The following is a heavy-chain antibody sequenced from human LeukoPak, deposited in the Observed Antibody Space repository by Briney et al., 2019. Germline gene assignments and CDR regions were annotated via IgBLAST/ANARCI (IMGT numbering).Heavy chain of an antibody. CDR2: INHSGST. J-gene: IGHJ4*02. CDR3: ARGITMVRGEEDFDY. D-gene: IGHD3-10*01. Sequence: SGTLSLTCAVYGGSFSGYYWSWIRQPPGKGLEWIGEINHSGSTNYNPSLKSRVTISVDTSKNQFSLKLSSVTAADTAVYYCARGITMVRGEEDFDYWGQGTLVTVSS. CDR1: GGSFSGYY. V-gene: IGHV4-34*01.